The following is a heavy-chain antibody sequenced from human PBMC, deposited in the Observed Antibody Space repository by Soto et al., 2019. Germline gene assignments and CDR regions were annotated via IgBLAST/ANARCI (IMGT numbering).Heavy chain of an antibody. Sequence: QVQLVQSGAEVKKPGSSVKVSCKASGGTFSSYTISWVRQAPGQGLEWMGRIIPILGIANYAQKFQGRVTITADKSTSTDYMELSSLRSEDTAVYYCARGDNWNDGVNYWGQGTLVTVSS. CDR3: ARGDNWNDGVNY. D-gene: IGHD1-20*01. V-gene: IGHV1-69*02. J-gene: IGHJ4*02. CDR2: IIPILGIA. CDR1: GGTFSSYT.